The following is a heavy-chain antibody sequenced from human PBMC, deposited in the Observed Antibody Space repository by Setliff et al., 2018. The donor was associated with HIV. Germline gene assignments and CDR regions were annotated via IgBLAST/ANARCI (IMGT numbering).Heavy chain of an antibody. CDR1: GGSISSSNYY. CDR3: ARGHMLITYYYYYYMDV. CDR2: IDYSGSS. Sequence: SETLSLTCTVSGGSISSSNYYWGWIRQPPGKELEWIGSIDYSGSSHYNPSLKSRVTISVDTSKNQFSLKLSSVTAADTAMYYCARGHMLITYYYYYYMDVWGKGTTVTVSS. V-gene: IGHV4-39*07. J-gene: IGHJ6*03. D-gene: IGHD3-10*02.